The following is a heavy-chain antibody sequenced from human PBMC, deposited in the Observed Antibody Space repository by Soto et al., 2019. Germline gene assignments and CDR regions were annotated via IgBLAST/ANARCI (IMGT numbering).Heavy chain of an antibody. CDR2: IWYDGSYK. D-gene: IGHD3-10*01. CDR1: GFTFSNYG. CDR3: ARIYGSGSYGMDV. J-gene: IGHJ6*02. V-gene: IGHV3-33*01. Sequence: VQLVESGGGVVQPGRSLRLYCAASGFTFSNYGLHWVRQAPGKGLEWVAVIWYDGSYKYYADSVKGRFTISRDNSKNTLYLQMNSLRAEDTAVYYCARIYGSGSYGMDVWGQGTTVTVSS.